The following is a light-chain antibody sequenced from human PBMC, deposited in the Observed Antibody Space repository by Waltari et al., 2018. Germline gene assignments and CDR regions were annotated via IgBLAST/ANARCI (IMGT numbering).Light chain of an antibody. Sequence: QSVLTQPPSASGTPGQRVTIPCSGSPSNLGGNTVVWYQQLPGTAPKLLIHSNDQRPSGVPDRFSGFKSGTSASLAISGLQSEDEGEYFCAAWDDSLTYVFGTGTKVTVL. V-gene: IGLV1-44*01. CDR2: SND. CDR1: PSNLGGNT. J-gene: IGLJ1*01. CDR3: AAWDDSLTYV.